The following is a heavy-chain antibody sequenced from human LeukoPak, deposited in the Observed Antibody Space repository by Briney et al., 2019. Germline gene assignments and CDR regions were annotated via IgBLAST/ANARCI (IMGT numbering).Heavy chain of an antibody. V-gene: IGHV3-21*01. CDR2: ISSGSSYI. J-gene: IGHJ6*03. CDR1: GFTLSTYT. D-gene: IGHD3-10*01. Sequence: GGSLRLSCAASGFTLSTYTMNWVRQAPGKGLEWVSSISSGSSYIYYADSVKGRFTISRDDAKNSLSLQMNSLRAEDTAVYYCARSGIKMVRGVIIKSPYHMDVWGKGTTVTVSS. CDR3: ARSGIKMVRGVIIKSPYHMDV.